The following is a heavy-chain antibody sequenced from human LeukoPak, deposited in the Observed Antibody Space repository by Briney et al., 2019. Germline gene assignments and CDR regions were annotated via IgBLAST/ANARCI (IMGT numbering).Heavy chain of an antibody. CDR2: IYSGGST. J-gene: IGHJ3*02. CDR3: ASTYSGSYWDAFDI. V-gene: IGHV3-53*04. D-gene: IGHD1-26*01. Sequence: RAGGSLRLSCAASGFTVSSNYMSWVRQAPGKGLEWVSVIYSGGSTYYADSVKGRFTISRHNSKNTLYLQMNSLRAEDTAVYYCASTYSGSYWDAFDIWGRGTMVTVSS. CDR1: GFTVSSNY.